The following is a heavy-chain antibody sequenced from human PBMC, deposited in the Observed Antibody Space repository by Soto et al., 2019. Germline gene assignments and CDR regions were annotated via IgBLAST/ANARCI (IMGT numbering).Heavy chain of an antibody. V-gene: IGHV3-23*01. CDR2: ISGSGGST. J-gene: IGHJ4*02. CDR1: GFTFSSYA. D-gene: IGHD6-19*01. CDR3: AKDRRGPAGSLSRLSDY. Sequence: GGSLRFSCAASGFTFSSYAMSWVRQAPGKGLEWVSAISGSGGSTYYADSVKGRFTISRDNSKNTLYLQMNSLRAEDTAVYYCAKDRRGPAGSLSRLSDYWGQGTLVTVSS.